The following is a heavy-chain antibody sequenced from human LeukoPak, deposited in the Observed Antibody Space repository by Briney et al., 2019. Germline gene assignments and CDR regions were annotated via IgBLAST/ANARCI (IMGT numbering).Heavy chain of an antibody. Sequence: PSETLSLTCTVSDYSISSGYYWGWIRQPPGKGLEWIGSIYHSGNTYYNPSLKSRVTLTVDTSKSQFSLKLSSVTAADTAVYYCARGRYSSSWYFDYWGQGTLVTVSS. CDR2: IYHSGNT. V-gene: IGHV4-38-2*02. D-gene: IGHD6-13*01. CDR1: DYSISSGYY. CDR3: ARGRYSSSWYFDY. J-gene: IGHJ4*02.